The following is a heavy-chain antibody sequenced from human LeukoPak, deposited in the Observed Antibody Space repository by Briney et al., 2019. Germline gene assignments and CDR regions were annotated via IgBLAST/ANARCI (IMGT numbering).Heavy chain of an antibody. CDR3: ARDKTYCGGDCARAFDI. CDR1: GFTFSSYW. Sequence: GGSLRLSCAASGFTFSSYWMSWVRQAPGKGLEWVANIKQDGSEKYYVDSVKGRFTISRDNAKNSLYLQMNSLRAEDTAVYYCARDKTYCGGDCARAFDIWGQGTMVAVSS. CDR2: IKQDGSEK. V-gene: IGHV3-7*03. D-gene: IGHD2-21*02. J-gene: IGHJ3*02.